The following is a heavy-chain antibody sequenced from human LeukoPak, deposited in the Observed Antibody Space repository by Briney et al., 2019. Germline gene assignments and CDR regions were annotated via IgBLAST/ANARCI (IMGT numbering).Heavy chain of an antibody. Sequence: NSGGSLRLSCAASGFTFSTYSMNWVRQAPGKGLEWVSSISSGSSAIYYADSVKGRITISRDNAKNSLFLQMNSLRPEDTALYYCAKAFSSTWYWYFDLWGRGTLVTVSS. J-gene: IGHJ2*01. D-gene: IGHD6-13*01. CDR2: ISSGSSAI. V-gene: IGHV3-21*04. CDR1: GFTFSTYS. CDR3: AKAFSSTWYWYFDL.